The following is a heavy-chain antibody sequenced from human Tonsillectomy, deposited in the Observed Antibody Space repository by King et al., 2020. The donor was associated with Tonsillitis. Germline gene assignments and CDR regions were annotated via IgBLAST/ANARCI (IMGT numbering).Heavy chain of an antibody. V-gene: IGHV3-30*18. CDR2: ISYDGSKR. CDR1: GITFSTYG. CDR3: VKAFFDWLPLDY. Sequence: QLQESGGGLVQPGRSLRLSCAASGITFSTYGMHWVRQAPGKGLEWVALISYDGSKRYYADSVKGRFTISRDNSKNTLYLQMNSLRDEDTAIYYCVKAFFDWLPLDYWGQGILVTVSS. J-gene: IGHJ4*02. D-gene: IGHD3/OR15-3a*01.